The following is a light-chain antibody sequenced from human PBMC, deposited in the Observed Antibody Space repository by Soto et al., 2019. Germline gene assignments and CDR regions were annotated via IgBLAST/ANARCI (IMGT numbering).Light chain of an antibody. V-gene: IGKV3-20*01. Sequence: EIVLTQSPGTLSLSPGARATLSCRASQSVRSSYFAWYQQKPGQAPRLLLYGASSRATGIPDRFSGSGSGTDFTLTISRLEPEDFAVYYCHQYVSSPLTFGGGTKVEIK. CDR3: HQYVSSPLT. J-gene: IGKJ4*01. CDR2: GAS. CDR1: QSVRSSY.